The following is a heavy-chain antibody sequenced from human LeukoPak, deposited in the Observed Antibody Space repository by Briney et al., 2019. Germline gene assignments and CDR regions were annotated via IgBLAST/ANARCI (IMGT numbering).Heavy chain of an antibody. J-gene: IGHJ6*02. D-gene: IGHD4-23*01. Sequence: GRSLRLSCAASGFTFSRYGMHWVRQAPGKGLEWVAVISYDGSNKYYADSVKGRFTISRDNSKNTLYLQMNSLRAEDTAVYYCARSTVASQFFYYYGMDVWGQGTTVTDSS. CDR3: ARSTVASQFFYYYGMDV. CDR2: ISYDGSNK. CDR1: GFTFSRYG. V-gene: IGHV3-30*03.